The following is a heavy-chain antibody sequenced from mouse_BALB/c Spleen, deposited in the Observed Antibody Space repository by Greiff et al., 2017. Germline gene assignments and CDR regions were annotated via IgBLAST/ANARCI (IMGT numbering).Heavy chain of an antibody. D-gene: IGHD2-10*02. CDR2: INPYNGDT. CDR1: GYSFTVYF. J-gene: IGHJ2*01. CDR3: GREGYGNYFDY. Sequence: EVQLVESGPELVKPGASVKISCKASGYSFTVYFMNWVKQSHGKSLEWIGRINPYNGDTFYNQKFKGKATLTVDKSSSTAHMELLSLTSEDSAVYYCGREGYGNYFDYWGQGTTLTVSS. V-gene: IGHV1-37*01.